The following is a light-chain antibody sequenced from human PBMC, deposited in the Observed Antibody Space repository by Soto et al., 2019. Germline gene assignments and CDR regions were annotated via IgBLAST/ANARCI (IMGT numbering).Light chain of an antibody. CDR2: DAS. V-gene: IGKV1-33*01. CDR3: QQYDNLPPIT. J-gene: IGKJ5*01. CDR1: QDISNY. Sequence: DIQMTQSPSSQSVSVGYRVTITCQASQDISNYLNWYQQKPGKAPKLLIYDASNLETGVPSRFSGSGSGTDFTFTISSLQPEDIATYYCQQYDNLPPITLGQGTRLEI.